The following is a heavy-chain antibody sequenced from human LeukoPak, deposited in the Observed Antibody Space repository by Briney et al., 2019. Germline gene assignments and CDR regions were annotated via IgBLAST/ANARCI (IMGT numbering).Heavy chain of an antibody. CDR3: VRDSDHGSGNYSTVSFDP. Sequence: SGTLSLTCAVSGGSISSDHWWNWVRQPPGKGLEWIGEIYHSGSTTYSPSLKRRVTILVDKSKNQFSLELTSVTAADTAVYYCVRDSDHGSGNYSTVSFDPWGQGALVTVSS. CDR2: IYHSGST. J-gene: IGHJ5*02. D-gene: IGHD3-10*01. CDR1: GGSISSDHW. V-gene: IGHV4-4*02.